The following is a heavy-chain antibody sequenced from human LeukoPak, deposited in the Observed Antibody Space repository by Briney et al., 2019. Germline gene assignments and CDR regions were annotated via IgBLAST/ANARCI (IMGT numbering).Heavy chain of an antibody. V-gene: IGHV4-59*12. CDR2: IYYSGST. CDR1: GGSISSYY. J-gene: IGHJ3*02. Sequence: ETLSLTCTVSGGSISSYYWSWIRQPPGKGLEWIGYIYYSGSTNYNPSLKSRVTISVDTSKNQFSLKLSSVTAADTAVYYCASQRLLWFGLGAFDIWGQGTMVTVSS. CDR3: ASQRLLWFGLGAFDI. D-gene: IGHD3-10*01.